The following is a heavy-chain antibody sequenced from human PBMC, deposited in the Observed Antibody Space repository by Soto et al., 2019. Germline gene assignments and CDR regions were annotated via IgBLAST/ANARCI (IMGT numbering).Heavy chain of an antibody. D-gene: IGHD4-4*01. CDR3: ARETWREATVVFDP. V-gene: IGHV4-34*01. J-gene: IGHJ5*02. CDR1: GGSFSGYY. Sequence: SETLSLTCAVYGGSFSGYYWSWIRQPPGKGLEWIGEINHSGSTNYNPSLKSRVTISVDTSKNQFSLKLSSVTAADTAVYYCARETWREATVVFDPWGQGTLATVSS. CDR2: INHSGST.